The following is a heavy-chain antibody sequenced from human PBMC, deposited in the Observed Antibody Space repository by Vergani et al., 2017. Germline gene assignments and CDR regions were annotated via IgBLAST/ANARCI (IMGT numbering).Heavy chain of an antibody. V-gene: IGHV3-30*18. CDR2: ISHDGNKN. Sequence: QVQLVESGGSVVQPGRSLRLSCAASGFTFSNYGLHWVRQAPGQGLEWVAAISHDGNKNDYVDSVKGRFTISRDNSKNTLYLYMNSLRADDTAVYYCAKYPRHKYDYYYYYMDVWGKGTTVTVSS. J-gene: IGHJ6*03. D-gene: IGHD2-2*01. CDR3: AKYPRHKYDYYYYYMDV. CDR1: GFTFSNYG.